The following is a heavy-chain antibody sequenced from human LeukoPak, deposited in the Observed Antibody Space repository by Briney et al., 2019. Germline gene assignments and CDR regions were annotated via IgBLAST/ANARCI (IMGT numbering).Heavy chain of an antibody. CDR3: ARDRDGYNYGFDY. D-gene: IGHD5-24*01. V-gene: IGHV4-4*08. CDR2: IYTSGST. CDR1: GGSISSYY. J-gene: IGHJ4*02. Sequence: SETLSLTCTVSGGSISSYYWSWIRQPPGKGLEWIGYIYTSGSTYYNPSLKSRVTISVDTSKNQFSLKLSSVTAADTAVYYCARDRDGYNYGFDYWGQGTLVTVSS.